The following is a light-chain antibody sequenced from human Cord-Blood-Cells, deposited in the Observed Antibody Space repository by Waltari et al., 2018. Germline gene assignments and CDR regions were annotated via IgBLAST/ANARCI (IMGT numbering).Light chain of an antibody. CDR3: CSYAGSSTWV. CDR2: QGT. V-gene: IGLV2-23*01. CDR1: SRDVGSYNH. J-gene: IGLJ3*02. Sequence: QSALTQPAHVSGSPGQSIPISCTGTSRDVGSYNHFSWYQQQPGKAPKLMIYQGTKRPSGVSNCFSGSKSGNTASLTISGLQAEDEADYYCCSYAGSSTWVFGGGTKLTVL.